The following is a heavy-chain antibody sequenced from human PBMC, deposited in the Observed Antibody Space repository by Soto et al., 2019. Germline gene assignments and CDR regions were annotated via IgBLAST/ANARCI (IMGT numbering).Heavy chain of an antibody. D-gene: IGHD1-26*01. V-gene: IGHV4-59*08. Sequence: QVQLQESGPGLVKPSETLSLTCTVSGGSISSYYWSWIRQPPGKGLERIGYIHFSGSTKYNPSLNRRVTTSIDTSNNQFSLKVTSVTASDTAVYYCARQYSNAFDYWGQGTLVTVSS. CDR3: ARQYSNAFDY. J-gene: IGHJ4*02. CDR1: GGSISSYY. CDR2: IHFSGST.